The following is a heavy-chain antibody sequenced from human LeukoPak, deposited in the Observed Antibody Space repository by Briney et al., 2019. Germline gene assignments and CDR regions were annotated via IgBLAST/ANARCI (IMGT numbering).Heavy chain of an antibody. CDR2: ISSSSSYI. CDR1: GFTFSSYS. D-gene: IGHD3-22*01. Sequence: GGSLRLSCAASGFTFSSYSMNWVRQAPGKGLEWVSSISSSSSYIYYADSVKGRFTISRDNSKNTLYLQMNSLRAEDTAVYYCAKQYYYDSSGYFDYWGQGTLVTVSS. CDR3: AKQYYYDSSGYFDY. J-gene: IGHJ4*02. V-gene: IGHV3-21*04.